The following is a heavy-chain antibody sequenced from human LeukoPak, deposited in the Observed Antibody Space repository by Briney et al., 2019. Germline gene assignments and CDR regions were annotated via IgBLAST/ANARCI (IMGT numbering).Heavy chain of an antibody. D-gene: IGHD5-18*01. J-gene: IGHJ5*02. CDR2: IFHSGST. Sequence: PSETLSLTCVVFGDSITSGYYWAWIRQPPGKGLEWIGSIFHSGSTYRNPSLRSRVTISLNTSKNQISLILSSMTAADTAVYYCARSSSVDTALVGVHWFDPWGQGTLVTVSS. CDR3: ARSSSVDTALVGVHWFDP. V-gene: IGHV4-38-2*01. CDR1: GDSITSGYY.